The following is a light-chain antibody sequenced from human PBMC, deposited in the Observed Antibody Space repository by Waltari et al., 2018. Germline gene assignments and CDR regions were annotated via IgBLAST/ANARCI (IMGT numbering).Light chain of an antibody. CDR1: QTISKH. Sequence: DIQMTQSPSSLSASVGDRVIITCRASQTISKHLNWYQHKPGTAPKLLIYYTSTLQSGVPSRFSGSGSGTDFTLTINSLQPEDFATYYCQQSYSTPTFGQGTKVEIK. CDR3: QQSYSTPT. V-gene: IGKV1-39*01. CDR2: YTS. J-gene: IGKJ1*01.